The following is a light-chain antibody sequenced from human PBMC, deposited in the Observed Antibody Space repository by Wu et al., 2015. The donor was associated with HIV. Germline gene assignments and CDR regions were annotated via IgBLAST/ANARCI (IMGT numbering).Light chain of an antibody. CDR3: QQYSSSIT. V-gene: IGKV3-11*01. Sequence: EIVLTQSPATLSLSPGDSATLSCRASQSIGNYLAWYQQQPGQAPRLLMYDASNRATGIPARFSGRGSGTDFTLIISRLEPEDFAVYYCQQYSSSITFGQGTRLDIK. J-gene: IGKJ5*01. CDR1: QSIGNY. CDR2: DAS.